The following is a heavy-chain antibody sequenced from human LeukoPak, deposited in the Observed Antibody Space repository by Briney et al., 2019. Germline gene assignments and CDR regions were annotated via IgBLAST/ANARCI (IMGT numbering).Heavy chain of an antibody. V-gene: IGHV4-38-2*02. CDR2: ISHSGTS. CDR1: GYSISSGYY. J-gene: IGHJ4*02. Sequence: SETLSLTCTVSGYSISSGYYWGWIRQPPGKGLEWIGSISHSGTSYYSPSLKSRVTISLDTSKNHFSLKLNSVTAADTAVYYCARIREGYYSDYWGQGTLVTASS. CDR3: ARIREGYYSDY. D-gene: IGHD3-10*01.